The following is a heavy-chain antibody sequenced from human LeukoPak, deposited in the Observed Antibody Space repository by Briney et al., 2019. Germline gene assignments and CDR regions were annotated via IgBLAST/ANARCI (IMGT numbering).Heavy chain of an antibody. D-gene: IGHD5-18*01. CDR3: AGHPPDTAMVKDYYYGMDV. Sequence: GGSLRLSCAASGFTFSSYAMHWVRQAPGKGLEWVAVISYVGSNKYYANSVKGRFTISRDNSKNTLYLQMNSLRAEDTAVYYCAGHPPDTAMVKDYYYGMDVWGQGTTVTVSS. J-gene: IGHJ6*02. CDR2: ISYVGSNK. CDR1: GFTFSSYA. V-gene: IGHV3-30-3*01.